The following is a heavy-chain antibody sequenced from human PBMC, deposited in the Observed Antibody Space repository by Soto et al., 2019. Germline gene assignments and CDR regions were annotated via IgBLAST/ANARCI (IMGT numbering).Heavy chain of an antibody. CDR1: GFTFSIYW. CDR2: INSDGSST. V-gene: IGHV3-74*01. J-gene: IGHJ4*02. CDR3: ARGDLPHYFDY. Sequence: GGSLRLSCAASGFTFSIYWMHWVRQAPGKGLVWVSRINSDGSSTSYAGSVKGRFTISRDNAKNTLYLQMNSLRAEDTAVYYCARGDLPHYFDYWGQGTLVTVSS.